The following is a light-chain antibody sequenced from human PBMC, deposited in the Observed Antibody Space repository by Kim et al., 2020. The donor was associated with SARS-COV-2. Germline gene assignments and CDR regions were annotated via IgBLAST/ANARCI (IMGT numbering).Light chain of an antibody. V-gene: IGLV1-51*01. CDR2: DNN. CDR1: NSNIGYND. CDR3: GTWDVDLSLFV. Sequence: QSVLMQPPSVSAAPGQKVTISCSGSNSNIGYNDVSWYQQLPGAAPKLLIYDNNKRPSGIPDRFSGSTSDTSATLGITGLQTGDEADYYCGTWDVDLSLFVFGSGTKVTVL. J-gene: IGLJ1*01.